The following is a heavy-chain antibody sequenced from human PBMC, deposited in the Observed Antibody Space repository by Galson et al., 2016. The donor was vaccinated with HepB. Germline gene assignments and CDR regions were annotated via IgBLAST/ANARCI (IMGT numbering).Heavy chain of an antibody. CDR1: GFSLNIDGEG. V-gene: IGHV2-5*01. CDR3: AHIGLRFGDLLLDY. Sequence: PALVKPTQTLTLTCTFSGFSLNIDGEGVGWIRQPPGKALEWLALVYWNDDKRYSPSLKTRLTITKDASKKQVFLKMTNMEPAETATYYCAHIGLRFGDLLLDYCGQGARVTVSS. CDR2: VYWNDDK. D-gene: IGHD3-10*01. J-gene: IGHJ4*02.